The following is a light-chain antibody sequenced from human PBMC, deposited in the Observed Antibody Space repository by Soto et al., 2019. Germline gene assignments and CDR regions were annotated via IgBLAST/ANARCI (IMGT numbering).Light chain of an antibody. J-gene: IGLJ3*02. Sequence: QSALTQPASVSGSPGQSITISCTGTSSDVGTYKPVSWYQQHPGKAPKVIIYDGSKRPSGVSNRFSGSKSGNTASLTISGLQAEDEADCYCCSFAGSSTWFGGGTK. V-gene: IGLV2-23*01. CDR1: SSDVGTYKP. CDR2: DGS. CDR3: CSFAGSSTW.